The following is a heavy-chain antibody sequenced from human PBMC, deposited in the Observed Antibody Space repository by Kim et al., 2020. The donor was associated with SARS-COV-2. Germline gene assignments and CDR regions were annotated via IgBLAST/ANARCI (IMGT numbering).Heavy chain of an antibody. J-gene: IGHJ1*01. CDR3: ADYDSSGPLGYEVGFQH. V-gene: IGHV4-39*01. CDR1: GGSISSSSYY. Sequence: SETLSLTCTVSGGSISSSSYYWGWIRQPPGKGLEWIGSIYYSGSTYYNPSLKSRVTISVDTSKNQFSLKLSSVTAADTAVYYCADYDSSGPLGYEVGFQHWGQGTLVTVSS. D-gene: IGHD3-22*01. CDR2: IYYSGST.